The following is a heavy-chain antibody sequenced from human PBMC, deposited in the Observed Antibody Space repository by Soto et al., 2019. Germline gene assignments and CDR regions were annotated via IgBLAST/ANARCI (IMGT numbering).Heavy chain of an antibody. D-gene: IGHD3-10*01. CDR3: ARATYLYYGSGSYLYYFDY. Sequence: QVQLQESGPGLVKPSETLSLTCTVSGGSISTYYWTWIRQPPGKGLEWIGHIYYLGTTNYNPSLKIRVPISVDKAKSQCSLRLSSVTAADTAVYYCARATYLYYGSGSYLYYFDYWGQGTLVTVSS. J-gene: IGHJ4*02. V-gene: IGHV4-59*01. CDR2: IYYLGTT. CDR1: GGSISTYY.